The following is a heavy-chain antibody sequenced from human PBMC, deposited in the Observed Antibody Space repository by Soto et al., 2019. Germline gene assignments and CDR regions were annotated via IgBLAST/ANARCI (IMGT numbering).Heavy chain of an antibody. V-gene: IGHV3-30*18. D-gene: IGHD6-19*01. CDR2: ISYDGSNK. Sequence: QSGGSLRLSCATSGFTFSSYGMHWVRQAPGKGLEWVAFISYDGSNKYYLDSVKGRFTVSRDNSRNTLYLHMNSLRADDTAVYYCAKPSYISGWQITETPFDYWGQGTLVTVSS. J-gene: IGHJ4*02. CDR3: AKPSYISGWQITETPFDY. CDR1: GFTFSSYG.